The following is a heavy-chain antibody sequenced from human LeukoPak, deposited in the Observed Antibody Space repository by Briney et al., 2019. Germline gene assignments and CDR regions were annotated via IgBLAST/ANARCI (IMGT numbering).Heavy chain of an antibody. CDR1: GFTFSSYW. CDR3: ARDWTLYYYDSSGYYTQGAFDI. CDR2: IKQDGSEK. J-gene: IGHJ3*02. Sequence: GGSLRLSCAASGFTFSSYWMSWVRQAPGKGLEWVANIKQDGSEKYYVDSVKGRFTISRDNAKNSLYLQMNSLRAEDTAVYYCARDWTLYYYDSSGYYTQGAFDIWGQGTMVTVSS. D-gene: IGHD3-22*01. V-gene: IGHV3-7*01.